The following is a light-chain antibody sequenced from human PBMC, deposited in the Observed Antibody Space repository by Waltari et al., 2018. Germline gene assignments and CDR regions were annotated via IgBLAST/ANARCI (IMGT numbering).Light chain of an antibody. CDR1: EGISSW. J-gene: IGKJ2*03. Sequence: DIQMTQSPSSLSASVGDKVTISCHASEGISSWLAWYQQRPGKAPKPLIFAGSSLQSGVPSRVSGSGSGTDYTLTITALQPEDVGIYYCQQYDDLPYSFGQGTTVEIK. CDR2: AGS. CDR3: QQYDDLPYS. V-gene: IGKV1D-16*01.